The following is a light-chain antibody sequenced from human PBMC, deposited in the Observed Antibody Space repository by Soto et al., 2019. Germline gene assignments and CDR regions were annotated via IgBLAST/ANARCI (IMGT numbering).Light chain of an antibody. V-gene: IGKV3-15*01. Sequence: EIVMTQSPATLSVSPGERVTLSCRASESLSTYLAWYQQKPGQAPRLLIYGASTKATGIPARFSGSGSATDFTLTISSLQSEDFAVYYCQSYNDWPLTFGQGT. CDR3: QSYNDWPLT. J-gene: IGKJ2*01. CDR1: ESLSTY. CDR2: GAS.